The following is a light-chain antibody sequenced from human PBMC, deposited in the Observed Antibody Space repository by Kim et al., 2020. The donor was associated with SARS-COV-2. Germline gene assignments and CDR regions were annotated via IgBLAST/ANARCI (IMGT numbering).Light chain of an antibody. CDR2: GSS. CDR1: SSNIGAVYD. Sequence: HRFTIACTGTSSNIGAVYDVHWYQQLPGAAPKLLIYGSSNRPSGVPGRFSGSKSGTSASLAITGLQAEDEADYYCQSYDSSLSGVVFGGGTQLTVL. CDR3: QSYDSSLSGVV. J-gene: IGLJ2*01. V-gene: IGLV1-40*01.